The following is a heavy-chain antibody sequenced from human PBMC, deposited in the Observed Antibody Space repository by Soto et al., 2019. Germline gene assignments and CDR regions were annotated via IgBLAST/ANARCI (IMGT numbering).Heavy chain of an antibody. V-gene: IGHV3-48*02. CDR1: GFTFSSYS. D-gene: IGHD3-9*01. CDR2: ISSSSSTI. Sequence: GGSLRLSCAASGFTFSSYSMNWVRQAPGKGLEWVSYISSSSSTIYYADSVKGRFTISRDNAKNSLYLQMNSLRDEDTAVYYCAGGVRYFDWLFSDAFDIWGQGTMVTVSS. CDR3: AGGVRYFDWLFSDAFDI. J-gene: IGHJ3*02.